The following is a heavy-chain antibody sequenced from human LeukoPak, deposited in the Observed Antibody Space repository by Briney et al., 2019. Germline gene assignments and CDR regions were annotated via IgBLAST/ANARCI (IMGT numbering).Heavy chain of an antibody. D-gene: IGHD3-22*01. CDR3: AKDPNMMIVAKGRYFDY. J-gene: IGHJ4*02. CDR2: INDSGDYT. Sequence: GGSLRLSCAASGFTFSSHAMSWARQALGKGLKWVSGINDSGDYTYYADSVKGRFTISRDNSKNTLYLQMNSLRAEDTAVYYCAKDPNMMIVAKGRYFDYWGQGTLVTVSS. CDR1: GFTFSSHA. V-gene: IGHV3-23*01.